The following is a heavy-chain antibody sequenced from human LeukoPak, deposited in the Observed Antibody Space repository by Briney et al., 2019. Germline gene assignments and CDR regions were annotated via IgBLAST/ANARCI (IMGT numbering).Heavy chain of an antibody. CDR2: ISGSGGST. CDR1: GFTFSSYA. V-gene: IGHV3-23*01. J-gene: IGHJ6*02. CDR3: AKVPAVANVYYYGMDV. D-gene: IGHD6-19*01. Sequence: GGSLRLSCAASGFTFSSYAMSWVRQAPGKGLEWVSAISGSGGSTYYADSVKGRFTISRDNSKNTLYLQMNSLRAEDTAVYYCAKVPAVANVYYYGMDVWGQGTTVIVSS.